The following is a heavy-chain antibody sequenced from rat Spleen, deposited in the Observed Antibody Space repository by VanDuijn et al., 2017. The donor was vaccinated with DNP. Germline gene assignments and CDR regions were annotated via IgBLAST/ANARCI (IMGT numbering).Heavy chain of an antibody. CDR2: ISSGGST. D-gene: IGHD1-4*01. V-gene: IGHV2S12*01. CDR3: TRVGVEPGYNPYYFDY. J-gene: IGHJ2*01. CDR1: GFSLTSNG. Sequence: QVQLKESGPGLVQPSQTLSLTCTVSGFSLTSNGVSWVRQPPGKGLEWIATISSGGSTYYNSALKSRLSIIRDTPKSQVFLKMDSLQTEDIAIYFCTRVGVEPGYNPYYFDYWGQGVMVTVSS.